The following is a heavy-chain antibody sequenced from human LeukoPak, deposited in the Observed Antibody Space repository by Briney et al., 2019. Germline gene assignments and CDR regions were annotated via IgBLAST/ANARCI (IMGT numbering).Heavy chain of an antibody. CDR1: GLTLSSYA. D-gene: IGHD5-24*01. CDR3: ARANGYKRYFDY. CDR2: ISYDGSNK. Sequence: GGSLRLSCAAFGLTLSSYAMHWVRQAPGKGLEWVALISYDGSNKYYADSVKGRFTISRDNSKNTLYLQVNSLRAEDTAVYDCARANGYKRYFDYWGQGTLVTVSS. J-gene: IGHJ4*02. V-gene: IGHV3-30*04.